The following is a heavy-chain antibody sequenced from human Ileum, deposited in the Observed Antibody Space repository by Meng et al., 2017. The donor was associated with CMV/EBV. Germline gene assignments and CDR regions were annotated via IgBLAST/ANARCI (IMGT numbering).Heavy chain of an antibody. CDR3: ARGVAGGPFDY. D-gene: IGHD2-15*01. J-gene: IGHJ4*02. V-gene: IGHV4-34*01. CDR2: INHSGST. CDR1: GGSFSGYY. Sequence: QVWLQQWGAGLLKPSETLSLTCAVYGGSFSGYYWSWIRQPPGKGLEWIGEINHSGSTNYNPSLKSRVTISVDTSKNQFFLKLSSVTAADTAVYYCARGVAGGPFDYWGQGTLVTVSS.